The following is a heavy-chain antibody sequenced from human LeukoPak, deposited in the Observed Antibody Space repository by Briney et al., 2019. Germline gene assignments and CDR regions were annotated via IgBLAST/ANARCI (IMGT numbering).Heavy chain of an antibody. J-gene: IGHJ5*02. CDR2: IYHSGST. V-gene: IGHV4-30-2*01. CDR3: ARAFMARGAKRFDP. Sequence: SQTLSLTCAVSGGSISSGGYSWSWIRQPPGKGLEWIGYIYHSGSTYYNPSLKSRVTISVDRSKNQFSLKLSSVTAAGTAVYYCARAFMARGAKRFDPWGQGTLVTVSS. D-gene: IGHD3-10*01. CDR1: GGSISSGGYS.